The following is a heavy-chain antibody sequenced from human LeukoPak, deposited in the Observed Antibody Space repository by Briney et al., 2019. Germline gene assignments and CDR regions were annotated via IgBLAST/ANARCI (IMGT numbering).Heavy chain of an antibody. CDR1: GFTFSSSA. V-gene: IGHV3-23*01. CDR2: ISISGDDT. CDR3: AKDDTDTDFDY. Sequence: GGSLRLSCAASGFTFSSSAMNWVRQAPGKGLEWVSAISISGDDTYYAESVKGRFTISRDNSKNTLYLQMNSLRAEDTAVYYCAKDDTDTDFDYWGQGTLVTISS. J-gene: IGHJ4*02.